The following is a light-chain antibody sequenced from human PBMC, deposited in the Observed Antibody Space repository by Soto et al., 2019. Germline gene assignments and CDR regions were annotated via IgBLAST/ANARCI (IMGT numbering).Light chain of an antibody. Sequence: EIVLTQSPATLSLSLGERATLSCRASQSIGSYLAWYQHKLGQPPRLLIYDASNRATGIPVRFSGSGSGTDFTLTISSLEPEDFAVYYCQQYGSSPPITFGQGTRLEI. V-gene: IGKV3-11*01. CDR2: DAS. CDR3: QQYGSSPPIT. CDR1: QSIGSY. J-gene: IGKJ5*01.